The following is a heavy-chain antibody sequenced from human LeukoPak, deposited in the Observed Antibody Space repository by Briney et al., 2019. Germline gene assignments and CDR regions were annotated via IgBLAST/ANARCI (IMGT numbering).Heavy chain of an antibody. CDR2: VRPDGRDK. V-gene: IGHV3-30*02. J-gene: IGHJ4*02. Sequence: GGSPRLSCAASNFTFSSYGINWVRQAPGKGLEWVAFVRPDGRDKYYADSVKGRFTISRDNSKNTLYLQMNSLRAEDTAVYYCAKEFLRIAVAGTGHWDWGQGTMVTVSS. CDR1: NFTFSSYG. D-gene: IGHD6-19*01. CDR3: AKEFLRIAVAGTGHWD.